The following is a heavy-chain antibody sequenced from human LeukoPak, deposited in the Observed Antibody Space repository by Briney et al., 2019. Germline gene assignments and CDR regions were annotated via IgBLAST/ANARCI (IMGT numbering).Heavy chain of an antibody. CDR3: ASSINRITIFELGYGMDV. D-gene: IGHD3-9*01. V-gene: IGHV7-4-1*02. J-gene: IGHJ6*02. Sequence: GASVKVSCKASGYTFTSYAMNWVRQAPGQGLEWMGWINTNTGNPTYAQGFTGRFVFSLDTSVSTAYLQISSLKAEDTAVYYCASSINRITIFELGYGMDVWGQGTTVTVSS. CDR2: INTNTGNP. CDR1: GYTFTSYA.